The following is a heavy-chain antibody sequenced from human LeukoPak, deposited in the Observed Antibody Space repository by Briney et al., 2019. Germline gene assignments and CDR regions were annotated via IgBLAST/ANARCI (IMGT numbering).Heavy chain of an antibody. Sequence: GGSLRLSCAASGFTFSNYGMHWVRQAPGKGLEWVAVVWHDGRNKYYADSVKGRFTISRDNSKSTLSLQMNSLRVDDTAVYYCATEYDYWGQGTLVTVSS. CDR3: ATEYDY. CDR2: VWHDGRNK. CDR1: GFTFSNYG. V-gene: IGHV3-33*01. J-gene: IGHJ4*02.